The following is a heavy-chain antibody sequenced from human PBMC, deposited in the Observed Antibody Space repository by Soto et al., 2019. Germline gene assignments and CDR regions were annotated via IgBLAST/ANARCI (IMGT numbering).Heavy chain of an antibody. CDR3: ARDRTAVAGYYYYYYYGMDV. CDR2: ISYDGSNK. CDR1: GFTFSSYA. V-gene: IGHV3-30-3*01. D-gene: IGHD6-19*01. Sequence: PVGSLRLSCAASGFTFSSYAMHWVRQAPGKGLEWVAVISYDGSNKYYADSVKGRFTISRDNSKNTLYLQMNSLRAEDTAVYYCARDRTAVAGYYYYYYYGMDVWGQGTTVTVSS. J-gene: IGHJ6*02.